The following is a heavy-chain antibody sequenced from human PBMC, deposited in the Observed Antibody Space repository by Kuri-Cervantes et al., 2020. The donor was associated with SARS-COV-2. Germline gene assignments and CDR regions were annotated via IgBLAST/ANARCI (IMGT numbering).Heavy chain of an antibody. CDR1: GGSISSSSYY. D-gene: IGHD3-16*01. V-gene: IGHV4-39*01. J-gene: IGHJ4*02. Sequence: ESLKISCTVSGGSISSSSYYWGWIRQPPGKGLEWIGSIYYSGSTHYNPSLKSRVTISVDTSKNQFSLKLSSVTAADTAVYYCARLLPGPVDYWGQGTLVTVSS. CDR3: ARLLPGPVDY. CDR2: IYYSGST.